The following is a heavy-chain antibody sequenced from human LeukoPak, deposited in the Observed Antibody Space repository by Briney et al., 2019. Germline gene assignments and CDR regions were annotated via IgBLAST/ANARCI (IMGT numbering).Heavy chain of an antibody. CDR2: ISGGGGST. Sequence: GGSLRLSCAASGFTFSSYAMSWVRQAPGKGLEWVSAISGGGGSTYYADSVKGRFTISRDNSKNTLYLQMNSLRAEDTAVYYCAKMGSGYYSEFDYWGQGTLVTVSS. CDR3: AKMGSGYYSEFDY. D-gene: IGHD3-22*01. J-gene: IGHJ4*02. V-gene: IGHV3-23*01. CDR1: GFTFSSYA.